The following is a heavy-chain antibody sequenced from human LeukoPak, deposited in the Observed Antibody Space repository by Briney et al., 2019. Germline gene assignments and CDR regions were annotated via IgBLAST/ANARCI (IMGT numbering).Heavy chain of an antibody. J-gene: IGHJ6*03. D-gene: IGHD6-19*01. CDR1: GDSVSSNSAA. V-gene: IGHV6-1*01. CDR2: TYYRSKWYN. CDR3: ANGYSSGWYREGYYMDV. Sequence: SQTLSLTCAISGDSVSSNSAAWNWIRQSPSRGLEWLGRTYYRSKWYNDYAVSVKSRITINPDTSKNQFSLKLSSVTAADTAVYYCANGYSSGWYREGYYMDVWGKGTTVTVSS.